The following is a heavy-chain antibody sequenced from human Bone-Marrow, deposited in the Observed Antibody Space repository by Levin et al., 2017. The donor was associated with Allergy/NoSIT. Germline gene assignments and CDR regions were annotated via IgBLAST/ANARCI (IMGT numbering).Heavy chain of an antibody. CDR2: SDPEDGET. CDR1: GYTLTELS. D-gene: IGHD4-17*01. Sequence: GESLKISCKVSGYTLTELSMHWVRQAPGKGLEWMGGSDPEDGETIYEQKFQGRVTVTEDTSTDTAYMELSSLRSEDTAVYYCATEVGTVSRNGFDIWGQGTMVTVSS. J-gene: IGHJ3*02. V-gene: IGHV1-24*01. CDR3: ATEVGTVSRNGFDI.